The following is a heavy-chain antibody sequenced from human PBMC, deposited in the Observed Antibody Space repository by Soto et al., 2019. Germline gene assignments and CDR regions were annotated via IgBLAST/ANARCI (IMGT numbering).Heavy chain of an antibody. V-gene: IGHV3-11*03. Sequence: GGSLRLSCAASGFTFSDYYMSWIRQAPGKGLEWVSHISSSSTYTNYADSVKGRFTISRDTAKHSLYLQMNSLRAEDTAVYYCARCVLAPTMAYDYWGQGPLVTVSS. J-gene: IGHJ4*02. CDR3: ARCVLAPTMAYDY. CDR1: GFTFSDYY. D-gene: IGHD3-3*02. CDR2: ISSSSTYT.